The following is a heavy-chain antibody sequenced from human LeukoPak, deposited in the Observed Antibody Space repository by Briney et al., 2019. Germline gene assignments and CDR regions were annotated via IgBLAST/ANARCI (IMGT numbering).Heavy chain of an antibody. CDR1: GFSVSNNY. D-gene: IGHD2-2*01. V-gene: IGHV3-53*01. CDR3: ARRTIVVVPAARVGAFDI. CDR2: LFSGGNS. Sequence: GGSLRLSCAASGFSVSNNYMSWVRQAPGKGLEWVSVLFSGGNSYYADSVKGRFTISRDNSKNTLYLQMNSLRAEDTAVYYCARRTIVVVPAARVGAFDIWGQGTMVTVSS. J-gene: IGHJ3*02.